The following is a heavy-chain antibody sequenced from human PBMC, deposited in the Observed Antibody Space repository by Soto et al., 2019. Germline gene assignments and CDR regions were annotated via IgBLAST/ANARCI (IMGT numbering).Heavy chain of an antibody. D-gene: IGHD5-12*01. CDR1: GYTFTSYG. CDR2: ISAYNGNT. J-gene: IGHJ6*02. CDR3: ARESEMATILDCMDV. Sequence: ASVKVSCKASGYTFTSYGISWVRQAPGQGLEWMGWISAYNGNTNYAQKLQGRVTMTTDTSTSTAYMELRSLRSDDTAVYYCARESEMATILDCMDVWGQGTTVTVSS. V-gene: IGHV1-18*01.